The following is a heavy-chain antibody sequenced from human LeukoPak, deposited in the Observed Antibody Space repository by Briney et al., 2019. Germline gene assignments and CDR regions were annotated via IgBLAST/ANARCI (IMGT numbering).Heavy chain of an antibody. D-gene: IGHD6-13*01. CDR1: GFTVSSNY. Sequence: GVSLRLSCAASGFTVSSNYISWVRQAPGKGLEWVSIIYSGGSTYYADSVKGRFAISRDNSKNTVYLQMNSLRAEGTAVYYCGRTTAGSGNWFDPWGQGTLVTVSP. J-gene: IGHJ5*02. CDR3: GRTTAGSGNWFDP. V-gene: IGHV3-53*01. CDR2: IYSGGST.